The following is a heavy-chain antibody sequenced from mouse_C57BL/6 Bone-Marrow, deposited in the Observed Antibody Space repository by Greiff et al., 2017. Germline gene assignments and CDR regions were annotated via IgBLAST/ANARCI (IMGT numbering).Heavy chain of an antibody. CDR3: ARHGNYPYAMDY. D-gene: IGHD2-1*01. CDR2: ISNGGGST. Sequence: DVHLVESGGGLVQPGGSLKLSCAASGFTFSDYYMYWVRQTPEKRLEWVAYISNGGGSTYYPDTVKGRFTISRDNAKNTLYLQMSRLKSEDTAMYYCARHGNYPYAMDYWGQGTSVTVSS. J-gene: IGHJ4*01. V-gene: IGHV5-12*01. CDR1: GFTFSDYY.